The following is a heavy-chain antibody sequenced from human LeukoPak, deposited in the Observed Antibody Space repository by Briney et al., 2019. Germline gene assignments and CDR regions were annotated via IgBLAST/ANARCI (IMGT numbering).Heavy chain of an antibody. D-gene: IGHD6-6*01. J-gene: IGHJ5*02. CDR2: INHSGST. Sequence: SETLSLTCAVYGGSFSGYYWSWIRQPPGKGLEWIGEINHSGSTNYNPSLKSRVTISVDTSKNQFSLELSSVTAADTAVYYCARVLRKYSSSRPGMFDPWGQGTLVTVSS. CDR3: ARVLRKYSSSRPGMFDP. V-gene: IGHV4-34*01. CDR1: GGSFSGYY.